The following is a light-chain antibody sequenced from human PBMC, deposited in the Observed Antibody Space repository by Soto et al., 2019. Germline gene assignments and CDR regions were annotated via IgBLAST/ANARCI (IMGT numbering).Light chain of an antibody. Sequence: EILLTQYPGTLSLSPGERATLSCRASQSVSSRLAWYQHKPGQAPRLLISGASSRATGIPDRLSGSGSGTEFTLTISRMEPEDFAVYYCQQYDSSRTFGQGTQVDIK. J-gene: IGKJ1*01. CDR3: QQYDSSRT. CDR1: QSVSSR. CDR2: GAS. V-gene: IGKV3-20*01.